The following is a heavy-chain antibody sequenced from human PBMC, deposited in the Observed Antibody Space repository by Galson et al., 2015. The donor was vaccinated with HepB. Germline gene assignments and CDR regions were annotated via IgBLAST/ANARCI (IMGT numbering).Heavy chain of an antibody. Sequence: SVKVSCKASGYTFTSYDINWVRQATGQGLEWMGWMNPNGGNTGYAQKFQGRVTMTRNTSISTAYMELSSLRSEDTAVYYCARVRGRSGGCSSTSCYTFRYWGQGTLVTVSS. D-gene: IGHD2-2*02. CDR3: ARVRGRSGGCSSTSCYTFRY. CDR1: GYTFTSYD. J-gene: IGHJ4*02. CDR2: MNPNGGNT. V-gene: IGHV1-8*01.